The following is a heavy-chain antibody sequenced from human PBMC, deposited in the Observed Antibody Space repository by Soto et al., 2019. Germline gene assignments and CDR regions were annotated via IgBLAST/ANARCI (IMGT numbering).Heavy chain of an antibody. J-gene: IGHJ6*02. V-gene: IGHV1-69*06. CDR1: GGTFSSYA. Sequence: SVKVSCKASGGTFSSYAISWVRQAPGQGLEWMGGIIPIFGTANYAQKSQGRVTITADKSTSTAYMELSSLRSEDTAVYYCARDENYSYGMDVWGQGTTVTVSS. CDR2: IIPIFGTA. CDR3: ARDENYSYGMDV.